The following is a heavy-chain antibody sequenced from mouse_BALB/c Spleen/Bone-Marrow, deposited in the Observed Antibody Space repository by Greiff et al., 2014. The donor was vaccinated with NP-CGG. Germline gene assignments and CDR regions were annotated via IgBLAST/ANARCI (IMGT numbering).Heavy chain of an antibody. Sequence: EVKLMESGGGLVQPGGSRKLSCAASGFTFSSFGMHWVRQAPEKGLEWVAYISSGSSTIYYADTVKGRFTISRDNPKNTLFLQMTSLRSEDTAMYHCARGGKGYAMDYWGQGTSVTVSS. CDR1: GFTFSSFG. CDR2: ISSGSSTI. J-gene: IGHJ4*01. CDR3: ARGGKGYAMDY. D-gene: IGHD1-1*02. V-gene: IGHV5-17*02.